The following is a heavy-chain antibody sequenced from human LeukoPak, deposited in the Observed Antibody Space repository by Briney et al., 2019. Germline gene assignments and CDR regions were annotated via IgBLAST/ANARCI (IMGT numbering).Heavy chain of an antibody. D-gene: IGHD2-2*01. J-gene: IGHJ4*01. CDR1: GYTFTSYD. CDR2: MNPNSGNT. V-gene: IGHV1-8*01. CDR3: ARAGRYCSSTSCEYYFDY. Sequence: ASVKVSCKASGYTFTSYDINWVRQATGQGLEWMGWMNPNSGNTGYAQKFQGRVTMTRNTSISTAYMELSSLRSEDTAVYYCARAGRYCSSTSCEYYFDYWGQEPWSPSPQ.